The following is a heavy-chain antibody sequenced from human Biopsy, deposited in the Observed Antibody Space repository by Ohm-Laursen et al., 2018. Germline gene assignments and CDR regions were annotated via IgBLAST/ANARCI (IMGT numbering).Heavy chain of an antibody. V-gene: IGHV4-39*01. D-gene: IGHD6-19*01. CDR1: GGSMTGSSYY. CDR2: VHYSGSP. Sequence: GTLSLTCTVSGGSMTGSSYYWGWIRQPPGKGLEWIGAVHYSGSPYYNPSLQSRVTLSVDTSKNLFSLRLSSVTAADTAVYYCAKHGSGWTGDDAFHIWGQGTMVTVSS. J-gene: IGHJ3*02. CDR3: AKHGSGWTGDDAFHI.